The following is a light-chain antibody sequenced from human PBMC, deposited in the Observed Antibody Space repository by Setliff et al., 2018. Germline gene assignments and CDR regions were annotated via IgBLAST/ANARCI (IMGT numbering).Light chain of an antibody. CDR2: DVN. CDR1: ASDVGAYNF. CDR3: TSYTTSNSHV. J-gene: IGLJ1*01. V-gene: IGLV2-14*01. Sequence: QSVLTQPASVSGSPGQSITISCTGTASDVGAYNFVSWYQQHPGKAPNLIIYDVNNRPAGVSNRFSGSKSGNTASLTISGLQAEDEADYYCTSYTTSNSHVFGTGTKVTVL.